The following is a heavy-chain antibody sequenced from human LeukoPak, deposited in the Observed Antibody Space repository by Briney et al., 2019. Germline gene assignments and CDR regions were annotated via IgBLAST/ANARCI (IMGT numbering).Heavy chain of an antibody. J-gene: IGHJ3*02. D-gene: IGHD1-26*01. V-gene: IGHV4-61*02. Sequence: PSETLSLTCTVSRGSISSGNYYWSWIRQPAGKGLEWIGRFHTRGSTNYNPSLKSRVIISVDTSKNQFSPKLNSVTAADTAVYYCARSLSGGSYGAFDIWGQGTMVTVSS. CDR1: RGSISSGNYY. CDR2: FHTRGST. CDR3: ARSLSGGSYGAFDI.